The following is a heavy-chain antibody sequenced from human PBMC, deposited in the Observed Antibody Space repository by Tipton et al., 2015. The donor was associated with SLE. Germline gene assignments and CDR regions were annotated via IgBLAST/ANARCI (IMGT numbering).Heavy chain of an antibody. J-gene: IGHJ3*02. D-gene: IGHD2-8*01. CDR2: IKQDGSEK. Sequence: GSLRLSCAASGFTFSSYWMSWVRQAPGKGLEWVANIKQDGSEKYYVDSVKGRSTISRDNAKNSLYLQMNSLKTEDTAVYYCTRAHCSNGVCYTFVDAVDICGQGTMVTISS. CDR1: GFTFSSYW. CDR3: TRAHCSNGVCYTFVDAVDI. V-gene: IGHV3-7*03.